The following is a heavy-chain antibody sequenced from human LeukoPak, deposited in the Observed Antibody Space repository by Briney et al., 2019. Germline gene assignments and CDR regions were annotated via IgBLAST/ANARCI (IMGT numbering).Heavy chain of an antibody. CDR2: IFHSGSI. Sequence: PSETLSLTCTVSGYSISSGYYWGWIRQSPGKGLEWIATIFHSGSIYYSPSLKSRVTPSVDTSKNQFFLKLNSVNAADTAVYYCARMGVSYYYDSSTYYPLAFDVWGQGTVVTVSS. CDR3: ARMGVSYYYDSSTYYPLAFDV. V-gene: IGHV4-38-2*02. D-gene: IGHD3-22*01. CDR1: GYSISSGYY. J-gene: IGHJ3*01.